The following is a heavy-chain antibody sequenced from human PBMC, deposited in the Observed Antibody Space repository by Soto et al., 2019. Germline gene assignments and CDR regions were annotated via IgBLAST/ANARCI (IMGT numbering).Heavy chain of an antibody. J-gene: IGHJ5*02. CDR3: ARDCGSSWYLDNWFDP. V-gene: IGHV1-18*01. Sequence: ASVKVSCKASGYTFTNFGISWVRQAPGQGLEWMGWISAYNGNTNYAQNFQGRVTMTTDTSTSTAYMELRSLRSDDTAVFYCARDCGSSWYLDNWFDPWGQGTLVTVSS. CDR1: GYTFTNFG. CDR2: ISAYNGNT. D-gene: IGHD6-13*01.